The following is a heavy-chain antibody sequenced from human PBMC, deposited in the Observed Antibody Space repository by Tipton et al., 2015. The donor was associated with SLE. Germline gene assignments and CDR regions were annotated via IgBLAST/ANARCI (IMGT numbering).Heavy chain of an antibody. Sequence: TLSLTCTVSGGSISSHYWSWIRQPPGKGLEWIGYIYHSGSTYYNPSLKSRVTMSVDTSKNQFSLKLSSVTAADTAVYYCARVSLDFWSGYHIDYWGQGTLVTVSS. CDR2: IYHSGST. D-gene: IGHD3-3*01. J-gene: IGHJ4*02. CDR3: ARVSLDFWSGYHIDY. V-gene: IGHV4-59*04. CDR1: GGSISSHY.